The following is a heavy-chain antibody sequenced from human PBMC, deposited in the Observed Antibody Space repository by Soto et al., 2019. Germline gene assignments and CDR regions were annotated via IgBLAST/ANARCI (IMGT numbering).Heavy chain of an antibody. J-gene: IGHJ1*01. Sequence: EVQLVESGGGLVQPGGSLRLSCAASGFTVSSNYMSWVRQAPGKGLEWVSVIYSGGSTYYADSVKGRFTISRDNSKNTLYLQMNSLRAEDTAVYYCARGRIAVAGNPEYFQHWGQGTLVTVSS. CDR3: ARGRIAVAGNPEYFQH. D-gene: IGHD6-19*01. CDR2: IYSGGST. V-gene: IGHV3-66*01. CDR1: GFTVSSNY.